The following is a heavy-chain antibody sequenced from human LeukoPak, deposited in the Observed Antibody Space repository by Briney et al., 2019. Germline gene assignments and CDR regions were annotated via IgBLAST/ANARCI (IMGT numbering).Heavy chain of an antibody. D-gene: IGHD3-3*01. V-gene: IGHV4-59*01. Sequence: NPSETLSLTCTVSGGSISSYYWSWIRQPPGKGLEWIGYIYYSGSTNYNPSLKSRVTISVDTSKNQFSLKLSSVTAADTAVYYCARTSAVLDYDFWSGYPHYYYYYMDVWGNGTTVTVSS. CDR1: GGSISSYY. CDR2: IYYSGST. CDR3: ARTSAVLDYDFWSGYPHYYYYYMDV. J-gene: IGHJ6*03.